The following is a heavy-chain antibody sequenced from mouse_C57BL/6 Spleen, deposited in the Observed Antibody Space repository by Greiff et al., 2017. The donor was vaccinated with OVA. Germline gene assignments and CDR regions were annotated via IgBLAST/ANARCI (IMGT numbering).Heavy chain of an antibody. CDR3: TTKDYYEGYFDY. Sequence: VQLQQSGAELVRPGASVKLSCTASGFNIKDYYLHWVKQRPEQGLEWIGRIDPEDGDTEYAPKFQGKATMTAGTSSNTAYLQLSSLTSEDTAVYYCTTKDYYEGYFDYWGQGTTLTVSS. D-gene: IGHD1-1*01. CDR2: IDPEDGDT. J-gene: IGHJ2*01. V-gene: IGHV14-1*01. CDR1: GFNIKDYY.